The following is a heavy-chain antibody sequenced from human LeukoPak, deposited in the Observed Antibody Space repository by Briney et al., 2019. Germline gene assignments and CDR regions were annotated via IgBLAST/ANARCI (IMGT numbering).Heavy chain of an antibody. CDR2: IKQDGSEK. V-gene: IGHV3-7*05. CDR3: ARGPGRISGWHGGY. CDR1: GXTFSSYS. J-gene: IGHJ4*02. D-gene: IGHD6-19*01. Sequence: PGGSLRLSCAASGXTFSSYSMTWVRQAPGKGLEWVANIKQDGSEKYYVDSVKGRFTISRDNAKNSLSLQMNSLTGEDTAVYYCARGPGRISGWHGGYWGQGTLVIVSS.